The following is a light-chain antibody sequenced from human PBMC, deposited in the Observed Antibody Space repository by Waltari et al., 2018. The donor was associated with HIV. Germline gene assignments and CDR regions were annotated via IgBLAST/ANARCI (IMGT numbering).Light chain of an antibody. V-gene: IGKV3-15*01. Sequence: IVMTQSPATLSVSPGERATLSCRANQGIGSYLAWYQQKPGQAPRLLIYGASTRTTGVPARFSGSGSGTEFTLTINGLQSEDFAVYYCQQCNSWPRTFGQGTKVEVK. J-gene: IGKJ1*01. CDR3: QQCNSWPRT. CDR1: QGIGSY. CDR2: GAS.